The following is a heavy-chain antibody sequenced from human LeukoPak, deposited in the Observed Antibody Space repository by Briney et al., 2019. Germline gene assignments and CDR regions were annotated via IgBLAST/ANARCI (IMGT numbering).Heavy chain of an antibody. V-gene: IGHV3-23*01. D-gene: IGHD6-19*01. CDR1: GFTFSSYV. Sequence: PGGSLRLSCAASGFTFSSYVLSWVRQAPGKGLEWVSAISGSGGSTYYADSVKGRFTVSRDNSKNTLFLQMNSLRAEDTAVYYCARGAGWYEYWGQGTLVTVSS. CDR3: ARGAGWYEY. J-gene: IGHJ4*02. CDR2: ISGSGGST.